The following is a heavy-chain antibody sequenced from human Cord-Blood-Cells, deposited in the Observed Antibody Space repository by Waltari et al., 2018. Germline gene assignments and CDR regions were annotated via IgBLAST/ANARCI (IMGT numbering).Heavy chain of an antibody. CDR2: INPNSGGT. D-gene: IGHD4-17*01. CDR1: GYTFTGYY. Sequence: QVQLVQSGAEVKKPGASVKVSCKASGYTFTGYYMHWVRQAPGQGLEWMGRINPNSGGTNYAPKFQGRVTMTRDTSISTAYMELSRLRSDDSAVYYCATVDGDFNAFDIWGQGTMVTVSS. V-gene: IGHV1-2*06. CDR3: ATVDGDFNAFDI. J-gene: IGHJ3*02.